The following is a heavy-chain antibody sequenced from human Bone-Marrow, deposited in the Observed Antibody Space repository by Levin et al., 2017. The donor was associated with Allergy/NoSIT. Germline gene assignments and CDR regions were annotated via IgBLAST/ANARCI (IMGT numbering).Heavy chain of an antibody. CDR3: ATDRPNSDFWSGFHF. CDR2: LDPEEAKT. Sequence: ASVKVSCKVFGCGLTEVAIQWVRQAPGRGVEWMGGLDPEEAKTIYAQTFQGRITLTDDTATDTTYMELTSLISEDTAVYYCATDRPNSDFWSGFHFWGQGTLVTVSS. CDR1: GCGLTEVA. D-gene: IGHD3-3*01. V-gene: IGHV1-24*01. J-gene: IGHJ4*01.